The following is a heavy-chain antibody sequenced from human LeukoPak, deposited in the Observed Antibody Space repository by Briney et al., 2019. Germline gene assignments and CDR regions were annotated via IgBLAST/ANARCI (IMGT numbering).Heavy chain of an antibody. V-gene: IGHV4-30-2*01. Sequence: SETLSLTCTVSGGSISSGSYYWSWIRQPPGKGLEWIGYIYHSGSTYYNPSLKSRVTISVDRSKNQFSLKLSSVTAADTAVYYCARTSLGVFSALGAFDIWGQGTMVTVSS. D-gene: IGHD3-10*01. CDR2: IYHSGST. CDR3: ARTSLGVFSALGAFDI. CDR1: GGSISSGSYY. J-gene: IGHJ3*02.